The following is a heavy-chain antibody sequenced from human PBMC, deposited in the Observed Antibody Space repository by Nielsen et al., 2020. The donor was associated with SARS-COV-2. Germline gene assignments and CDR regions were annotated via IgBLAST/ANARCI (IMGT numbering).Heavy chain of an antibody. CDR3: AKDLGRRLVTSWFDP. Sequence: GESLKISCAASGFTFSSYEMNWVRQAPGKGLEWVSSISSSSSYIYYADSVKGRFTISRANAKNSLYLQMNSLRAEDTAVYYCAKDLGRRLVTSWFDPWGQGTLVTVSS. CDR1: GFTFSSYE. J-gene: IGHJ5*02. D-gene: IGHD3-9*01. CDR2: ISSSSSYI. V-gene: IGHV3-21*01.